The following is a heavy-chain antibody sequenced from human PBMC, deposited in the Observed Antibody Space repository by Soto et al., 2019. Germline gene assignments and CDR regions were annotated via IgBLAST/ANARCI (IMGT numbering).Heavy chain of an antibody. Sequence: QMQLQESGPGLVKPSETLSLTCTVSGGSISSSSYYWGWIRQPPGQGLEWLGTIYSLGTTYYNPSLKSLVTISVDKSKSQLFLKLSSVTAPDTAVYYCARQIYDSSGYYYAYWGQGTLVTVSS. CDR3: ARQIYDSSGYYYAY. CDR2: IYSLGTT. J-gene: IGHJ4*02. D-gene: IGHD3-22*01. V-gene: IGHV4-39*01. CDR1: GGSISSSSYY.